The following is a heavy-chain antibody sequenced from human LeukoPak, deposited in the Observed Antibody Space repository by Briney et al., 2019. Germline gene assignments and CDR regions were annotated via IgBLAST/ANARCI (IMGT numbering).Heavy chain of an antibody. D-gene: IGHD2-15*01. CDR1: GGSFSGYY. J-gene: IGHJ3*02. CDR2: INHSGST. V-gene: IGHV4-34*01. CDR3: ARDSRRYCSGGSCYHDAFDI. Sequence: SETLSLTCAVYGGSFSGYYWSWIRQPPGKGLEWIGEINHSGSTNYNPPLKSRVTISVDTSKNQFSLKLSSVTAADTAVYYCARDSRRYCSGGSCYHDAFDIWGQGTMVTVSS.